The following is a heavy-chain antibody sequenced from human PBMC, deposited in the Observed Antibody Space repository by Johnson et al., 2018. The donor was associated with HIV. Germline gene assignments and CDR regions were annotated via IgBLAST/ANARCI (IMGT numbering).Heavy chain of an antibody. J-gene: IGHJ3*02. V-gene: IGHV3-30*02. D-gene: IGHD5-18*01. CDR3: AKGGYSYGNAFDI. CDR1: GFTFSSYA. CDR2: IRYDGSNK. Sequence: QVQLVESGGGVVRPGRSLRLSCAASGFTFSSYAMHWVRQAPGKGLEWVAFIRYDGSNKYYADSVKGRFTISRDNSKNTLYLQMNSLRAEDTAVYYCAKGGYSYGNAFDIWGQGTMVTVSS.